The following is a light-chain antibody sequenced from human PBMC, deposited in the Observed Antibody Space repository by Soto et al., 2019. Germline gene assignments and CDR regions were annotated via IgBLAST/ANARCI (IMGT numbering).Light chain of an antibody. J-gene: IGLJ3*02. Sequence: QSALTQTASVSGSPGQSITISCTGTSSDVGGYNFVSWYQQHPVKAPKLIIHEVTNRPSGVSVRFSGSKSGNTAFLTISGLQAEDEAVYYCCSHSSSITWVFGGGTKLTVL. CDR1: SSDVGGYNF. CDR3: CSHSSSITWV. V-gene: IGLV2-14*03. CDR2: EVT.